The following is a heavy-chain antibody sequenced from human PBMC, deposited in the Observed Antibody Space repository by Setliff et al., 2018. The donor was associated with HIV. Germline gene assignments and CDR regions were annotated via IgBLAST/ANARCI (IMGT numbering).Heavy chain of an antibody. J-gene: IGHJ4*02. Sequence: RASVKVSCKSSGYRFSNHFIHWVRQAPGHGLEWRGGTIPIAARPTYSQSFQGRVRIVADESTKTSYMELSSLKSEDTAMYYCARGFLYGYSRGSFDYLGQGMWVTVSS. D-gene: IGHD4-4*01. CDR1: GYRFSNHF. V-gene: IGHV1-69*13. CDR3: ARGFLYGYSRGSFDY. CDR2: TIPIAARP.